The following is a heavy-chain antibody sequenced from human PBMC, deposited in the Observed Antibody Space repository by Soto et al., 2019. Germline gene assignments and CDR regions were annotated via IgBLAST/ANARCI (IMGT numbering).Heavy chain of an antibody. CDR1: GYSFSTYW. CDR2: IYPGDSDT. D-gene: IGHD1-7*01. V-gene: IGHV5-51*01. CDR3: ARRASGTYYSILDV. J-gene: IGHJ6*02. Sequence: GESLKISCQGSGYSFSTYWIGWARQTPGKGLEWMGIIYPGDSDTRYSPSFQGQVSISADKSISTAYLQWSSLRASDTAIYYCARRASGTYYSILDVWGQGTTVTVSS.